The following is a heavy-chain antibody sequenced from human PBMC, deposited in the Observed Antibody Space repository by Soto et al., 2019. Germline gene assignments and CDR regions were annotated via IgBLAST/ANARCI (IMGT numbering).Heavy chain of an antibody. V-gene: IGHV3-23*01. D-gene: IGHD3-3*01. CDR2: VSGRGGDT. Sequence: EVHLLQSGGGLVQPGGSLRLSCAASGFSFSSFALSWVRQSPGKGLEWVPAVSGRGGDTYYAHSLKGRFTISRDNSQNTLFRQMNSLRAEDSAIYYCAKDPNYELWSGFSAVYFDYWGQETLVTVSS. CDR1: GFSFSSFA. CDR3: AKDPNYELWSGFSAVYFDY. J-gene: IGHJ4*02.